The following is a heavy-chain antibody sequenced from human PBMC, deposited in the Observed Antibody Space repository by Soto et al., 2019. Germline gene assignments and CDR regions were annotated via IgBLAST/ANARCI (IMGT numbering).Heavy chain of an antibody. V-gene: IGHV6-1*01. CDR2: TYYRSKWYN. Sequence: TLSLTCAISGDSVSSNSATWNWIRQSPSRGLEWLGRTYYRSKWYNDYAVSVKSRITIKPDTSKNQFSLQLSSMTPEDTAVYYCARKSIGTGGWFAPWGQGTLVTVSS. J-gene: IGHJ5*02. CDR1: GDSVSSNSAT. CDR3: ARKSIGTGGWFAP. D-gene: IGHD1-1*01.